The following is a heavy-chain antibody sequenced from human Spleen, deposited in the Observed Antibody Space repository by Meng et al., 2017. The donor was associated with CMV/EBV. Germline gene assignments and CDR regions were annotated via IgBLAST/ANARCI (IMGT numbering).Heavy chain of an antibody. Sequence: SETLSLTCTVSGGSVSSGSYYWSWIRQPPGKGLEWIGYIYYSGSTNYNPSLKSRVTISVDTSKNQFSLKLSSLTAADTAVYYCAREVGIGGMDVWGQGTTVTVSS. J-gene: IGHJ6*02. CDR3: AREVGIGGMDV. V-gene: IGHV4-61*01. CDR1: GGSVSSGSYY. CDR2: IYYSGST. D-gene: IGHD2-21*01.